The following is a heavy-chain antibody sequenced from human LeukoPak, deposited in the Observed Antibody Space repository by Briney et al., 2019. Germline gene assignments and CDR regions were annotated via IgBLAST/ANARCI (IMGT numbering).Heavy chain of an antibody. V-gene: IGHV4-4*07. Sequence: PSETLSLTCTVSGGSISSYYWSWIRQPAGKGLEWIGRIYTSGSTNYNPSLKSRVTMSVDTSKNQFSLKLSSVTAADTAVYYRARRLRFLEWLDAFDIWGQGTMVTVSS. CDR2: IYTSGST. CDR1: GGSISSYY. D-gene: IGHD3-3*01. J-gene: IGHJ3*02. CDR3: ARRLRFLEWLDAFDI.